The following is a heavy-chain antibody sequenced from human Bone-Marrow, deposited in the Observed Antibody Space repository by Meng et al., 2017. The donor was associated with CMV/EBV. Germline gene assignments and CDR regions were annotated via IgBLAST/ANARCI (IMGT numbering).Heavy chain of an antibody. CDR3: AKGCYSSAYYY. Sequence: GESLKISCSASGLSFSTYDMSWVRQAPGKGLEWVSIITGNGGSIHYADSVKGRFTISRDNSKNMLFLQMNSLRAEDTAIYYCAKGCYSSAYYYWGQGTLVTVSS. J-gene: IGHJ4*02. V-gene: IGHV3-23*01. CDR2: ITGNGGSI. CDR1: GLSFSTYD. D-gene: IGHD6-19*01.